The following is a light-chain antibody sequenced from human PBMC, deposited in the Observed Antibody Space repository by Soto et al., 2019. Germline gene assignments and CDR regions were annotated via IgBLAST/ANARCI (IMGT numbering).Light chain of an antibody. Sequence: DILMTQSPSILSAAVGDTVTITCRASQSVNKWLAWYQQRPGRVPRLLIHDASKLEGGVPSRFRGSGSGTEFTLTISSLQPEDFAVYYCQQRNIWPPVTFGQGTRLEIK. CDR3: QQRNIWPPVT. CDR2: DAS. V-gene: IGKV1-5*01. CDR1: QSVNKW. J-gene: IGKJ5*01.